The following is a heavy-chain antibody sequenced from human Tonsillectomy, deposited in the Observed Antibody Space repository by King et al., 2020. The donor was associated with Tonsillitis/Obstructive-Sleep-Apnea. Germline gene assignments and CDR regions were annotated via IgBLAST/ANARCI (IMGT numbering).Heavy chain of an antibody. CDR1: DGSFSGYY. D-gene: IGHD2-21*01. CDR2: IDHSGST. CDR3: AREIALNQFDY. Sequence: VQLQQWGAGLLKPSETLSLTCAVYDGSFSGYYWSWIRQPPGKGLEWIGEIDHSGSTNYNPSLKSRVTISVDTSKNQFSLKLNSVTAADTAVYYCAREIALNQFDYWGQGTLVTVSS. V-gene: IGHV4-34*01. J-gene: IGHJ4*02.